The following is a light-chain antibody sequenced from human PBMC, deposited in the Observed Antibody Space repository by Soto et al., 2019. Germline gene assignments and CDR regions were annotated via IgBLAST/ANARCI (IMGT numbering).Light chain of an antibody. J-gene: IGKJ5*01. CDR1: QGVSGH. Sequence: EVVMTQSPATLSVSPGERATLSCRASQGVSGHLAWYQQKPGQATRLLIYGASTRATGIPARFSGSGSGTEFTLTISSLQSEDFAVYYCQHYNNWPPITFGQGTRLEI. V-gene: IGKV3-15*01. CDR3: QHYNNWPPIT. CDR2: GAS.